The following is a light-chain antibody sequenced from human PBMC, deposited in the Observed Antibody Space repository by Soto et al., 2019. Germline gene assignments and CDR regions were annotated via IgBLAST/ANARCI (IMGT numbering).Light chain of an antibody. V-gene: IGKV1-12*01. CDR2: HTS. J-gene: IGKJ4*01. Sequence: DIQMTQSPPFVSASVGDRVTISCRASQNAGSWLSWFHQKPGGAPNLLIFHTSRLQTGVLSRFAGRGYGTEGTLTISSLQPEDFGTYYCQHADGLRALTFGGGTTVEI. CDR3: QHADGLRALT. CDR1: QNAGSW.